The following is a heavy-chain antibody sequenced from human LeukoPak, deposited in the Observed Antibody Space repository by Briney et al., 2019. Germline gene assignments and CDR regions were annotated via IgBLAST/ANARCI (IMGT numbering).Heavy chain of an antibody. CDR1: GFTFSDYY. D-gene: IGHD5-12*01. Sequence: PGGSLRLSCAASGFTFSDYYMSWIRQAPGKGLEWVSYISSSGSTIYYADSVKGRFTISRDNAKNSLYLQMNSLRAEDTAVYYCARNNDYVYNPLDYWGQGTLVTVSS. J-gene: IGHJ4*02. CDR3: ARNNDYVYNPLDY. CDR2: ISSSGSTI. V-gene: IGHV3-11*01.